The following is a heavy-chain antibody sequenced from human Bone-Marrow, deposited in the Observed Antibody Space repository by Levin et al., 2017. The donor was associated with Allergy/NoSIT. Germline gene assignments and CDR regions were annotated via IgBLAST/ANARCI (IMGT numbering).Heavy chain of an antibody. D-gene: IGHD5-12*01. CDR3: AKSGGYDRHYYYGMDV. CDR2: ISGAGDRT. V-gene: IGHV3-23*01. CDR1: GFTFSTYV. J-gene: IGHJ6*02. Sequence: LSLTCAGPGFTFSTYVMSWVRQAPGKGLEWVSDISGAGDRTNYAESVRGRTTISRDNFKNVLYLQMKSLRVEDTAVYYCAKSGGYDRHYYYGMDVWGQGTTVVVSS.